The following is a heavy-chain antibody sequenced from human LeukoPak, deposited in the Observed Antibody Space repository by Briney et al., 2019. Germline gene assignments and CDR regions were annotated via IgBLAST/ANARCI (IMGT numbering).Heavy chain of an antibody. CDR3: ARDLSQISTAMVMAY. V-gene: IGHV3-33*01. J-gene: IGHJ4*02. Sequence: GGSLRLSCAASGFTFSSYGMHWVRQAPGKGLEWVAVIWYDGSNKYYADSVKGRFTISRDNSKNTLYLQMNSLRAEDTAVYYCARDLSQISTAMVMAYWGQGTLVTVSS. D-gene: IGHD5-18*01. CDR1: GFTFSSYG. CDR2: IWYDGSNK.